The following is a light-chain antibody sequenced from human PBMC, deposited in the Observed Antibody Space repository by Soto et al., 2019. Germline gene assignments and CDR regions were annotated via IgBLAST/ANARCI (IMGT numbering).Light chain of an antibody. CDR2: WAS. J-gene: IGKJ3*01. Sequence: DIVMTQSPDSLAVSLGERATINCKSSQSVFFSANNNNYLAWYQQKPGQPPELLIYWASTRESVVPDRFSGSGSGTDFTLTISSLQAEDVAVYYCQQYYSTPFTFGPGTKVDVK. CDR3: QQYYSTPFT. V-gene: IGKV4-1*01. CDR1: QSVFFSANNNNY.